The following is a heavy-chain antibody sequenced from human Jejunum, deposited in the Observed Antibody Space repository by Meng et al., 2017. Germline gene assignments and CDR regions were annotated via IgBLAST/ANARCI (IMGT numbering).Heavy chain of an antibody. Sequence: VRMVQAGVGLVQPWGSLSLSCAASGFPFSTYSMHWVRQAPGKGLVWVSQIKPDGNTISYADSVRGRFTISRDNAKSTLYLEMNSLRAEDAAVYYCARDNDWVVWDYWGRGTLVTVSS. V-gene: IGHV3-74*01. CDR3: ARDNDWVVWDY. CDR1: GFPFSTYS. D-gene: IGHD1-1*01. CDR2: IKPDGNTI. J-gene: IGHJ4*01.